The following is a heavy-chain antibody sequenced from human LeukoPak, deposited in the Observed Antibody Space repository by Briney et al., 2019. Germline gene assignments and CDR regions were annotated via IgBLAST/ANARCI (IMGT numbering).Heavy chain of an antibody. CDR3: ARGSSPYNWYFDL. Sequence: DSVKVSCKASGYRLRNHGISWVRQAPGQGLEWAGWIAADSGDIHGYTHYAEKLQGRVSMTTDTSTDTAYMDLRSLTSDDTAVYYCARGSSPYNWYFDLWGRGTLITVSS. V-gene: IGHV1-18*01. J-gene: IGHJ2*01. CDR1: GYRLRNHG. D-gene: IGHD4-11*01. CDR2: IAADSGDIHGYT.